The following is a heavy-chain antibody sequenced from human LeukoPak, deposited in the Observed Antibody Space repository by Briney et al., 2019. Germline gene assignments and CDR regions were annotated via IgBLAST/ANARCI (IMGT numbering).Heavy chain of an antibody. CDR2: IKSKTVGGTT. CDR3: TTAMTPHAFDV. CDR1: GFIFSNAW. Sequence: GGSLRLSCAASGFIFSNAWLTWVRPAPGKGLEWVGRIKSKTVGGTTDYAAPVKGRFTISRDDSKTTLFLQMSSLKTEDTAVYYCTTAMTPHAFDVWGQGTMVTVSS. V-gene: IGHV3-15*01. J-gene: IGHJ3*01.